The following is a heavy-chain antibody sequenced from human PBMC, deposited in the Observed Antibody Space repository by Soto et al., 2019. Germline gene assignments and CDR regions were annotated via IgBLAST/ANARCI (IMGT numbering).Heavy chain of an antibody. CDR2: ISYDGSNK. CDR3: AKARAYYYDSSALGDY. Sequence: QVQLVESGGGVVQPWRSLRLSCAASGFTFSSYGMHWVRQAPGKGLEWVAVISYDGSNKYYADSVKGRFTISRDNSKNTLYLQMNSLRAEDTAVYYCAKARAYYYDSSALGDYWGQGTLVTVSS. CDR1: GFTFSSYG. D-gene: IGHD3-22*01. V-gene: IGHV3-30*18. J-gene: IGHJ4*02.